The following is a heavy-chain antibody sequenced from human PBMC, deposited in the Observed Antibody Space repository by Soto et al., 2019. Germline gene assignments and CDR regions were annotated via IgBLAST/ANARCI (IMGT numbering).Heavy chain of an antibody. Sequence: GAPVKVSSKASGYTFTSYYMHWVRQAPRKRLEWMGIINPSGGSTSYAQKFQGRVTMTRDTSTSTVYMELSSLRSEDTAVYYCASTGYCSGGSCYSNWFDPWGQGALVTVSS. CDR2: INPSGGST. V-gene: IGHV1-46*03. CDR1: GYTFTSYY. CDR3: ASTGYCSGGSCYSNWFDP. D-gene: IGHD2-15*01. J-gene: IGHJ5*02.